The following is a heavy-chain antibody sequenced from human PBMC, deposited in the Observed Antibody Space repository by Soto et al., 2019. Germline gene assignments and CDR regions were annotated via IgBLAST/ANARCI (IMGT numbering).Heavy chain of an antibody. V-gene: IGHV4-39*01. Sequence: PSETLSLTCTVSGGSIRSGGYYWNWIRQHPGKGLEWIGSIYYSGSTYYNPSLKSRVTISVDTSKNQFSLKLSSVTAADTAVYYCAGGSGYLGYYYYGMDVWGQGTTVTVSS. D-gene: IGHD5-12*01. J-gene: IGHJ6*02. CDR2: IYYSGST. CDR1: GGSIRSGGYY. CDR3: AGGSGYLGYYYYGMDV.